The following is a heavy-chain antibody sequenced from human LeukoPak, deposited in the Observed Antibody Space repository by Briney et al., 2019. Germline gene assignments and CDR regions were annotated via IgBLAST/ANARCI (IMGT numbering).Heavy chain of an antibody. Sequence: SETLSLTCTVSGGSISSYYWSWIRQPPGKGLEWIGYIYYSGSTNYNPSLKSRVTISVDTSKNQFSLKLSSVTAADTAVYYCARVCGRFLEWLYGPINWFDPWGQGTLVTVSS. CDR2: IYYSGST. D-gene: IGHD3-3*01. V-gene: IGHV4-59*12. CDR3: ARVCGRFLEWLYGPINWFDP. CDR1: GGSISSYY. J-gene: IGHJ5*02.